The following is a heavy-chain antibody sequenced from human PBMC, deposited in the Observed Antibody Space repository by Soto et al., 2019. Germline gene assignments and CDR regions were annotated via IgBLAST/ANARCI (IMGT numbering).Heavy chain of an antibody. D-gene: IGHD3-9*01. CDR1: GFTLANYT. V-gene: IGHV3-23*01. CDR2: SYSSGGT. CDR3: ARDREPDGIWTFDS. J-gene: IGHJ4*02. Sequence: EVLLLESGGDVIQPGGSLRLPSEASGFTLANYTMGWVRQAPGKGLEWVAESYSSGGTEYADSVKGRFTISRDNSKNTLFLQMNSLRVEDTALYYCARDREPDGIWTFDSWGQGTLVTVSS.